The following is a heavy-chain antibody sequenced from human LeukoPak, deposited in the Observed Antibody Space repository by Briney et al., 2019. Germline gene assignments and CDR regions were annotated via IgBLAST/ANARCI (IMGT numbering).Heavy chain of an antibody. J-gene: IGHJ4*02. D-gene: IGHD6-13*01. CDR2: ISAYSGNT. Sequence: GASVKVSCKVSGYTLTELSMHWVRQAPGQGLEWMGWISAYSGNTNYAQKLQGRVTMTTDTSTSTAYMELRSLRSDDTAVYYCARDLVFREYSSSESFDYWGQGTLVTVSS. CDR3: ARDLVFREYSSSESFDY. V-gene: IGHV1-18*01. CDR1: GYTLTELS.